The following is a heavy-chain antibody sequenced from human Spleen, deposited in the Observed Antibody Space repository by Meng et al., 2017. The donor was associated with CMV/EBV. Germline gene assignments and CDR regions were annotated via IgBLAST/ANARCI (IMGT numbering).Heavy chain of an antibody. J-gene: IGHJ4*02. V-gene: IGHV4-30-4*01. Sequence: VSGCSISSGDYYWSSIRQPPGKGLEWIGYIYYSGNTYDNPSLKSRVTISVDTSKNQFSLKLSSVTAADTAVYYCASYDSSGYYSLWYWGQGTLVTVSS. CDR2: IYYSGNT. D-gene: IGHD3-22*01. CDR3: ASYDSSGYYSLWY. CDR1: GCSISSGDYY.